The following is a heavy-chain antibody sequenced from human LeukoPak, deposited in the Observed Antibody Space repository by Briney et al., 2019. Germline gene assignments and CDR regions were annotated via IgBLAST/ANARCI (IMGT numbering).Heavy chain of an antibody. CDR1: GYSFTNYD. D-gene: IGHD5-12*01. CDR3: AKESGYSGYEPNDY. J-gene: IGHJ4*02. Sequence: ASVKVSCKASGYSFTNYDINWVRQATGQGLEWMGWMNPNSANTGYSQKFQGRVTFTRDTSISTAYMELSSLRAEDTAVYYCAKESGYSGYEPNDYWGQGTLVTVSS. CDR2: MNPNSANT. V-gene: IGHV1-8*03.